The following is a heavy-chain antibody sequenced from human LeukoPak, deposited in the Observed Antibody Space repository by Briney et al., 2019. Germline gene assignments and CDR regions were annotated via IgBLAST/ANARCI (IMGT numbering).Heavy chain of an antibody. J-gene: IGHJ4*02. CDR2: ISAYNGNT. CDR3: ARVGYCSGGSCYPTKFDY. CDR1: GYTFTSYG. V-gene: IGHV1-18*01. Sequence: ASVKVSCKASGYTFTSYGISWVRQAPGQGLEWMGWISAYNGNTNYAQKLQGRVTMTTDTSTSTAYMELRSLRSDDTAVYYCARVGYCSGGSCYPTKFDYWGQGTVLSLSS. D-gene: IGHD2-15*01.